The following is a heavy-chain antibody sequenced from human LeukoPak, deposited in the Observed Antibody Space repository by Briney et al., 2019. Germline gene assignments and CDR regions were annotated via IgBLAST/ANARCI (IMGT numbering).Heavy chain of an antibody. J-gene: IGHJ5*02. V-gene: IGHV4-59*11. CDR2: IYYSGST. Sequence: PSETLSLTCTVSGGSISSHYWSWIRQPPGKGLEWIGYIYYSGSTNDNPSLKSRVTISVLTSKNHFSLKLSSVTAADTAVHYGAGGTQKPNYAFWSGDYSCFDPWGQGTLVTVSS. CDR3: AGGTQKPNYAFWSGDYSCFDP. CDR1: GGSISSHY. D-gene: IGHD3-3*01.